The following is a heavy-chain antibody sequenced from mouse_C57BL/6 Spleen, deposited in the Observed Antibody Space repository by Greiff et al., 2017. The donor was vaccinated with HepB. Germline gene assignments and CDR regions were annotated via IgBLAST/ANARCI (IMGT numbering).Heavy chain of an antibody. J-gene: IGHJ3*01. CDR1: GFTFSDYG. CDR3: ARTDYDGSTPFAY. Sequence: EVHLVESGGGLVKPGGSLKLSCAASGFTFSDYGMHWVRQAPEKGLEWVAYISSGSSTIYYADTVKGRFTISRDNAKNTLFLQMTSLRSEDTAMYYCARTDYDGSTPFAYWGQGTLVTVSA. D-gene: IGHD1-1*01. V-gene: IGHV5-17*01. CDR2: ISSGSSTI.